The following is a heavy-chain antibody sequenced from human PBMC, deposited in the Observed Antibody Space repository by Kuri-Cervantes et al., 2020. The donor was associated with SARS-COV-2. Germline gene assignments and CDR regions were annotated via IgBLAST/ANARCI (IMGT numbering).Heavy chain of an antibody. J-gene: IGHJ4*02. CDR1: GGSISSYY. Sequence: SETLSLTCTVSGGSISSYYWSWIRQPPGKGLEWIGYIYYSGSTNYNPSHKSRVTISVDTSKNQFSLKLSSVTAADTAVYYCARQGSSGWYLGYWGQGTLVTVSS. D-gene: IGHD6-19*01. V-gene: IGHV4-59*08. CDR2: IYYSGST. CDR3: ARQGSSGWYLGY.